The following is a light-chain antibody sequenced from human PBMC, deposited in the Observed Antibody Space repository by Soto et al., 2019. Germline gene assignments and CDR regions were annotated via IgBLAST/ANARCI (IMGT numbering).Light chain of an antibody. CDR1: ASNIASNT. CDR2: INS. Sequence: QPVLTQPPSASGTPGQRVTISCSGSASNIASNTVQWYQQLPGTPPKLLIYINSHRPSGVPDRFSGSKAGTSASLAISGLQSEDEADYYCAAWDDSENAYVFGTGTKLTVL. J-gene: IGLJ1*01. V-gene: IGLV1-44*01. CDR3: AAWDDSENAYV.